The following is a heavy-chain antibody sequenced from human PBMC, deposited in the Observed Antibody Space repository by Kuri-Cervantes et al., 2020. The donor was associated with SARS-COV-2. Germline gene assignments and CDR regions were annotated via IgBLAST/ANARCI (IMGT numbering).Heavy chain of an antibody. CDR2: IYYSGST. CDR1: GGSISSSSYY. D-gene: IGHD4-17*01. Sequence: GSLRLSCTVSGGSISSSSYYWGWIRQPPGKGLEWIGSIYYSGSTYYNPSLKSRVTISVDTSKNQFSLKLSSVTAADTAVYYCARDLHGDYYLDYWGQGTLVTVSS. V-gene: IGHV4-39*02. J-gene: IGHJ4*02. CDR3: ARDLHGDYYLDY.